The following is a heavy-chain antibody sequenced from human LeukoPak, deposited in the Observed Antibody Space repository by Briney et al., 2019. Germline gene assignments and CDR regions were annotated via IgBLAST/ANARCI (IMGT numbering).Heavy chain of an antibody. J-gene: IGHJ4*02. V-gene: IGHV5-51*01. CDR2: IYPGESDT. CDR1: GYSFTSYW. CDR3: ARTDDYGDDSYYFDY. Sequence: GESLKISCKGSGYSFTSYWIGWVRQMPGKGLEWVGIIYPGESDTRYSPSFQGQVTISADKSISTAYLQWSSLKASATAMYYCARTDDYGDDSYYFDYWGQGTLVTVSS. D-gene: IGHD4-17*01.